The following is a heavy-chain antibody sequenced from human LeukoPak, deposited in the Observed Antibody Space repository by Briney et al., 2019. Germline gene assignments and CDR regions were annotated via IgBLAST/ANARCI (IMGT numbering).Heavy chain of an antibody. Sequence: SETLSLTCNVSGGSISSISSYYWSWIRQPPGKGLEWIGYIYYTGSTNYNPSLKSRVTISLDTSKNQFSLSLNSVTAADTAVYYCARRGCSGGSCYSYWGQGTLVTVSS. D-gene: IGHD2-15*01. J-gene: IGHJ4*02. CDR2: IYYTGST. V-gene: IGHV4-61*01. CDR1: GGSISSISSYY. CDR3: ARRGCSGGSCYSY.